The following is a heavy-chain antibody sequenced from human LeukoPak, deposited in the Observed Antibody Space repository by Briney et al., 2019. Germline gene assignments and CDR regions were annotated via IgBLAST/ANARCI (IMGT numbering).Heavy chain of an antibody. CDR2: IYYHENT. V-gene: IGHV4-39*01. Sequence: PSETLSLTCTVSGGSISSSSDYWGWIRQAPGKGLEWIGSIYYHENTYYNSSLKSRVTISVDTSKNQFSLKLNSVTAADTAVYFCARRAYSAAYWKHFDYWGQGILVTVSS. CDR3: ARRAYSAAYWKHFDY. D-gene: IGHD1-1*01. CDR1: GGSISSSSDY. J-gene: IGHJ4*02.